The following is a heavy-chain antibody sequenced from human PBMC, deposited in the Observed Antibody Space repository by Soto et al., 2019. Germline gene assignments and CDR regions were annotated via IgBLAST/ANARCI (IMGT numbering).Heavy chain of an antibody. CDR2: ITNSGGST. CDR3: ANYGFRGSNPAGAFDL. V-gene: IGHV3-23*01. J-gene: IGHJ3*01. Sequence: GGSLRLSCADSGFTFSTYAMTWIRQAPGEGLEWVSTITNSGGSTYYADSVKGRFTISRDNSKNTLYLQMNSLRVEDTAVYYCANYGFRGSNPAGAFDLWGQGTMVTVSS. D-gene: IGHD1-26*01. CDR1: GFTFSTYA.